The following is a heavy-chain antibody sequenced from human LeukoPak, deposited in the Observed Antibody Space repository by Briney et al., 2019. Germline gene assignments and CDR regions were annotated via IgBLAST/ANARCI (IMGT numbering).Heavy chain of an antibody. CDR3: AREVSEGFDF. CDR2: FGTRSTSI. D-gene: IGHD3-22*01. CDR1: GFTFSGYS. V-gene: IGHV3-21*01. Sequence: SGGSLRLSCTASGFTFSGYSMNWIRQAPGKGLEWVSSFGTRSTSIYHAGSVKGRFAISRDNAKNSLYLQMSSLRAEDTALYYCAREVSEGFDFWGQGTLATVSS. J-gene: IGHJ4*02.